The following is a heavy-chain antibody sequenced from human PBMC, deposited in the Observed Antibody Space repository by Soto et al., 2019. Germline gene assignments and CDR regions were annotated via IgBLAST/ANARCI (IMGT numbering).Heavy chain of an antibody. V-gene: IGHV4-59*01. CDR2: IYYNGNT. Sequence: QVQLQESGPGLVKPSETLSLTCTVSGVSISNNYWSWIRQPPGKGLEWIGYIYYNGNTNYSPSLKSRVTMSVDTSRYQISLKLTTVTAADTAVYYCTRANWYSEYWGQGTLVTVSS. CDR1: GVSISNNY. D-gene: IGHD7-27*01. J-gene: IGHJ4*02. CDR3: TRANWYSEY.